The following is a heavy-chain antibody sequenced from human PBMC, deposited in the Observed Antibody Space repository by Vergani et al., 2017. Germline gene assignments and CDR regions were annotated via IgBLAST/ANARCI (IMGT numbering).Heavy chain of an antibody. Sequence: APGKGLEWVSGISGSGGSTYYAESVKGRFTISRDNSKNTLYLQMNSLRAEDTAVYYCAKDVGGELPWYFDYWGQGTLVTVSS. CDR2: ISGSGGST. D-gene: IGHD4-23*01. CDR3: AKDVGGELPWYFDY. V-gene: IGHV3-23*01. J-gene: IGHJ4*02.